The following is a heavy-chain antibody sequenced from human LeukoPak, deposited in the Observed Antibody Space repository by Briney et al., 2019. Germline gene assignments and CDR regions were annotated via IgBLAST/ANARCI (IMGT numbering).Heavy chain of an antibody. V-gene: IGHV4-39*01. Sequence: SETLSLTCTVSGGSISSSSYYWGWIRQPPGKGLEWIGNIYYSVSTYYNPSLKTRVTISVDTSKTQFSLKLSSVTAADTAVYYCARLDPDPVRNYFDYWGQGTLVTASS. D-gene: IGHD3-9*01. J-gene: IGHJ4*02. CDR1: GGSISSSSYY. CDR3: ARLDPDPVRNYFDY. CDR2: IYYSVST.